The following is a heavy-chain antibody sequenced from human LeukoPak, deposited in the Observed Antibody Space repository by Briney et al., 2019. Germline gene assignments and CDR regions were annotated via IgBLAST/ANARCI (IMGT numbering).Heavy chain of an antibody. CDR3: ARVSEYDSWSGYPRRVWFDP. V-gene: IGHV4-34*01. J-gene: IGHJ5*02. Sequence: SETLSLTCAVYGGSFSGYYWSWIRQPPGKGLEWIGEINHSGSTNYNPSLKSRVAISVDTSKNQFSLKLSSVTAADTAVYYCARVSEYDSWSGYPRRVWFDPWGQGTLVTVSS. D-gene: IGHD3-3*01. CDR2: INHSGST. CDR1: GGSFSGYY.